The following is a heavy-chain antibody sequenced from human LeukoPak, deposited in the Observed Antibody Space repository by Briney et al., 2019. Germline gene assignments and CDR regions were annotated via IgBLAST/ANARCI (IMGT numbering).Heavy chain of an antibody. V-gene: IGHV3-7*01. Sequence: GGSLRLSCAASGFTFSSYWMSWVRQAPGKGLEWVANIKQDGSEKSVKGRFTISRDNAKNSLYLQMNSLRAEDTAVYYCARVKKQWLVQPIFDYWGQGTLVTVSS. CDR3: ARVKKQWLVQPIFDY. J-gene: IGHJ4*02. CDR2: IKQDGSEK. D-gene: IGHD6-19*01. CDR1: GFTFSSYW.